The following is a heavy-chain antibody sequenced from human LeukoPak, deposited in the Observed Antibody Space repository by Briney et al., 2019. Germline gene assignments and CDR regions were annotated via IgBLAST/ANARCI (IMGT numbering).Heavy chain of an antibody. Sequence: TSSETLSLTCTVSGGSISSTTNYWGWIRQPPGKGLEWIGSIYYSGSTQYNPSLKSRVTISLDTSKNQFSLKVNSVTAADTAVYYCAREDFTAAGTSNFDYWGQGTLVTVSS. J-gene: IGHJ4*02. V-gene: IGHV4-39*07. CDR3: AREDFTAAGTSNFDY. CDR2: IYYSGST. CDR1: GGSISSTTNY. D-gene: IGHD6-13*01.